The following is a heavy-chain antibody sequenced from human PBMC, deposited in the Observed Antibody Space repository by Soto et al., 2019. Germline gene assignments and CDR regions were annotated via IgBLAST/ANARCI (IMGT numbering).Heavy chain of an antibody. V-gene: IGHV3-30*18. D-gene: IGHD4-17*01. CDR3: AKDRRRSLYGECLCY. J-gene: IGHJ4*02. Sequence: QVQLVESGGGVVQPGRSLRLSCAASGFTFSSYGMHWVRQAPGKGLEWVAVISYDGSNKYYADSVKGRFTISRDNSKNTLYLQMNSLRAEDTAVYYCAKDRRRSLYGECLCYWCQGTLVTVSS. CDR1: GFTFSSYG. CDR2: ISYDGSNK.